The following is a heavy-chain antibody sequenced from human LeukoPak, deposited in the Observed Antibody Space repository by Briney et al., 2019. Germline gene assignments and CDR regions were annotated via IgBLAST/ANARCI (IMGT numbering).Heavy chain of an antibody. CDR2: INSDGSST. D-gene: IGHD6-13*01. CDR1: GFTFSSYW. V-gene: IGHV3-74*01. J-gene: IGHJ4*02. Sequence: GGSLRLSCAASGFTFSSYWMHWVRQAPGKGLVWVSRINSDGSSTSYADSVKGRFTISRDNAKNTLYLQMNSLRAKDTAVYYCARVGGGGLAAAGTWYFDYWGQGTLVTVSS. CDR3: ARVGGGGLAAAGTWYFDY.